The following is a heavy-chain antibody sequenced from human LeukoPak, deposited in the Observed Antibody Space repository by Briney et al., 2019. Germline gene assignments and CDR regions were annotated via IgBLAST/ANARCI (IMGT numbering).Heavy chain of an antibody. CDR1: GFTFSSYE. Sequence: GGSLRLSCVASGFTFSSYEMNWVRQPTGKGLEWVSAISGSGDSTYHADSVRGRFTVSRDNSKNTLYLQMKSLRAEDTAVYYCAKVTGSGSYLADAFDIWGHGTVVTVSS. J-gene: IGHJ3*02. CDR2: ISGSGDST. V-gene: IGHV3-23*01. CDR3: AKVTGSGSYLADAFDI. D-gene: IGHD3-10*01.